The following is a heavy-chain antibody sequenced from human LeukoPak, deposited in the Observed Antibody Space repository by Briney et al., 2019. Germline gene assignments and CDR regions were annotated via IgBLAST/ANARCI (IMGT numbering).Heavy chain of an antibody. Sequence: SVKVSCKASGGTFSSYAISWVRQAPGQGFEWMGGFIPIFGSAQYAQKFQGRVMITADESTTTGYMELSSLRSEDTAVYYCARSPPGLIYMDVWGMGTTVFVSS. V-gene: IGHV1-69*01. CDR2: FIPIFGSA. J-gene: IGHJ6*03. CDR1: GGTFSSYA. CDR3: ARSPPGLIYMDV. D-gene: IGHD2-8*01.